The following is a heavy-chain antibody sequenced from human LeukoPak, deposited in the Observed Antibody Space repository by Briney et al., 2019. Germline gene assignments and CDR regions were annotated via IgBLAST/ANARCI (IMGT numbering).Heavy chain of an antibody. D-gene: IGHD1-26*01. V-gene: IGHV3-9*01. Sequence: PGGSLRLSCAASGFTFSSYSMNWVRQAPGKGLEWVSGISWNSGSIGYADSVKGRFTISRDNAKNSLYLQINSLRAEDTALYYCAKDLTLGGGATRPMFDYWGQGTLVTVSS. CDR2: ISWNSGSI. CDR3: AKDLTLGGGATRPMFDY. CDR1: GFTFSSYS. J-gene: IGHJ4*02.